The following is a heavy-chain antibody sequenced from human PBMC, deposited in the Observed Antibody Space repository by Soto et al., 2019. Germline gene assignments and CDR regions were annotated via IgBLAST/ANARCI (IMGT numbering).Heavy chain of an antibody. V-gene: IGHV4-4*02. CDR1: GGSISISHW. J-gene: IGHJ6*03. Sequence: QVQLQESGPGLVKPSETLSLTCAVSGGSISISHWWSWVRQTPGKGLEWIGQIHHSGSTNYSPSPTSRVTISVDKSKNQFSLKMNSVTAADTAVYYCARGGYYFYMDVWGKGTTVTVSS. CDR3: ARGGYYFYMDV. D-gene: IGHD1-26*01. CDR2: IHHSGST.